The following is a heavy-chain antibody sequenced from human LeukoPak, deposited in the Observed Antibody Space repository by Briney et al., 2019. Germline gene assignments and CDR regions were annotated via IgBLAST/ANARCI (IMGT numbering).Heavy chain of an antibody. V-gene: IGHV5-51*01. CDR1: GYSFTNYW. CDR3: ARRHYYDSSGYYAFFDY. Sequence: GESLKISCKGSGYSFTNYWIGWVRQMPGKGLEWMGIIYPGDSGTRYRPSFQGQVTISADKSITTAYLQWSSLKASDTAIYYCARRHYYDSSGYYAFFDYWGQGTLVTVSS. J-gene: IGHJ4*02. CDR2: IYPGDSGT. D-gene: IGHD3-22*01.